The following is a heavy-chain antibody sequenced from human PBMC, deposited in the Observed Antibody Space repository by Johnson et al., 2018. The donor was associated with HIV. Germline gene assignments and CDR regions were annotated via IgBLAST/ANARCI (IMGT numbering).Heavy chain of an antibody. CDR2: ISYDGSNK. J-gene: IGHJ3*02. CDR1: GFTFSSYA. V-gene: IGHV3-30*18. D-gene: IGHD2-15*01. CDR3: AKKDSDPRIPVAFDI. Sequence: QVQLVESGGGLVKPGGSLRLSCAASGFTFSSYAIHWVRQAPGKGLEWVAVISYDGSNKYYADSVKGRFTISRDNSKNTLYLQMNSLRAEDTAVYYCAKKDSDPRIPVAFDIWGQGTMVTVSS.